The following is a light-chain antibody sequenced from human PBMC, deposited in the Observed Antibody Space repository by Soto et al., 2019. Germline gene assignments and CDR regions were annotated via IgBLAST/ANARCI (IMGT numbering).Light chain of an antibody. CDR3: CAYAGSSTWV. Sequence: QSALTQPASVSGSPGQSITISCTGTSSDVGNYNLVSWYQQHPGKAPKLMIYEGSKRPSGISNRSSGSKSGNTASLTISGLQAEDEADYYCCAYAGSSTWVFGGGTKLTVL. J-gene: IGLJ3*02. CDR1: SSDVGNYNL. V-gene: IGLV2-23*01. CDR2: EGS.